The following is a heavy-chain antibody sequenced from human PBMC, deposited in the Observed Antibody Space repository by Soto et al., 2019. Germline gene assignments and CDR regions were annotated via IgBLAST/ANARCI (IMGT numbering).Heavy chain of an antibody. CDR2: IYYSGST. V-gene: IGHV4-39*01. CDR3: ARHRTHSSSWVDY. D-gene: IGHD6-13*01. Sequence: SAPLSLSCTFSGDSISSSRYYCGWIRQPPGKGLERIGSIYYSGSTYYNPSLKSRVTISVDTSKNQFSLKLSSVTAADTAVYYCARHRTHSSSWVDYWGQGTLVTVS. J-gene: IGHJ4*02. CDR1: GDSISSSRYY.